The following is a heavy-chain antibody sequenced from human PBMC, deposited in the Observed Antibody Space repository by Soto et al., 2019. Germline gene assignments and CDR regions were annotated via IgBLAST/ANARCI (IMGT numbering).Heavy chain of an antibody. CDR2: IIPILGIA. Sequence: ASVKVSCKASGGTFSSYTISWVRQAPGQGLEWMGRIIPILGIANYAQKFQGRVTITADKSTSTAYMELSSLRSEDTAVYYCAIPSHVDYYGSGSYSHFDYWGQGTLVTVSS. D-gene: IGHD3-10*01. J-gene: IGHJ4*02. V-gene: IGHV1-69*02. CDR3: AIPSHVDYYGSGSYSHFDY. CDR1: GGTFSSYT.